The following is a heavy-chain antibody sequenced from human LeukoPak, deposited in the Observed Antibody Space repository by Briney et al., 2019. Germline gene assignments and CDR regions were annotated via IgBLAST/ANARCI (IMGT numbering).Heavy chain of an antibody. Sequence: GASVKVSCKASGDSFNEYYIHWVRQAPGQGLESMGWISPNSGGTNYAQNFQGRVTMTRDTTITTAYMELSGLTSDDTALYYCARNYGGTSKYFDYWGQGTLVTVSS. CDR3: ARNYGGTSKYFDY. CDR2: ISPNSGGT. V-gene: IGHV1-2*02. J-gene: IGHJ4*02. CDR1: GDSFNEYY. D-gene: IGHD4-23*01.